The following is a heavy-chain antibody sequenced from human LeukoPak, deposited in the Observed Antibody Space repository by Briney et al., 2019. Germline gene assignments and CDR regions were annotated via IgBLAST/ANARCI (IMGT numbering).Heavy chain of an antibody. D-gene: IGHD2-21*02. J-gene: IGHJ6*02. V-gene: IGHV1-2*02. CDR2: INLNSGGT. Sequence: ASVKVSCAASRYPFVGYYMHWVRQAPGQGLEWMGWINLNSGGTKYAPNFQGRVAITKATSTNTAYMKVSRLRSDDTAVYYCAIAYCGGDCYSFYYYGLDVWGQGTTVTVSS. CDR3: AIAYCGGDCYSFYYYGLDV. CDR1: RYPFVGYY.